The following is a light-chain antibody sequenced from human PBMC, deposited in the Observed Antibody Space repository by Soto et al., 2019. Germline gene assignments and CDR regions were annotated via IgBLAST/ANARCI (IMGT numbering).Light chain of an antibody. V-gene: IGLV1-47*01. CDR2: RNS. CDR1: SSNIGINY. J-gene: IGLJ7*01. Sequence: QSVLTQPPSASGNPGQTVTISCSGSSSNIGINYVYWYQQLPGTAPKLLIYRNSQRPSGIPDRFSGSKSGTSASLAISGLRSEDEADYYCAAWDDSLGSHAVFGGGTQRPSS. CDR3: AAWDDSLGSHAV.